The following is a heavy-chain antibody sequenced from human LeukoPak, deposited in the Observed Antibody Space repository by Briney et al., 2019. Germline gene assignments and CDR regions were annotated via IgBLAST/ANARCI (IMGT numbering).Heavy chain of an antibody. CDR2: ISAYNGNT. D-gene: IGHD2-2*02. V-gene: IGHV1-18*01. CDR3: ARYCSSTICYTGFDP. CDR1: GYTFTSYG. Sequence: ASVKASCKASGYTFTSYGISWVRHAPEQGLKSMGWISAYNGNTNDAQKLQGRVTMTTDTTTSTAYMELRSLRSDDTAVYYCARYCSSTICYTGFDPWGQGTLVTVSS. J-gene: IGHJ5*02.